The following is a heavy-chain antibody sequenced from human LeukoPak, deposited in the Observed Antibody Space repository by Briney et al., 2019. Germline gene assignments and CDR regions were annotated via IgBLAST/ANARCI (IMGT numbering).Heavy chain of an antibody. CDR2: ISSYNGNK. Sequence: GAAVNDSCKATGYTFTSYGISWVRQAAGQGREWMGWISSYNGNKKYAKKLQGRITMTTNTSTSTAYMELRSLRSDDTAVYYCASLTGGYSGSIQAYYYYYMDVWGKGTTVTVSS. CDR3: ASLTGGYSGSIQAYYYYYMDV. V-gene: IGHV1-18*01. CDR1: GYTFTSYG. D-gene: IGHD1-26*01. J-gene: IGHJ6*03.